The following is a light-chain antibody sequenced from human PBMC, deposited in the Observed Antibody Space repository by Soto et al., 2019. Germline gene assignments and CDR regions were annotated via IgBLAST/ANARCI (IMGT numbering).Light chain of an antibody. CDR1: QSIDTW. CDR3: QQYNSYRA. J-gene: IGKJ1*01. V-gene: IGKV1-5*03. CDR2: KAS. Sequence: DIQMTQFPSTLSASVGGRVTITSRASQSIDTWLAWHQQKPGQAPKLLISKASSLESGVPSRFSGSGSGTEFTLTISSLQPDDSATYYCQQYNSYRAFGQGTKVDIK.